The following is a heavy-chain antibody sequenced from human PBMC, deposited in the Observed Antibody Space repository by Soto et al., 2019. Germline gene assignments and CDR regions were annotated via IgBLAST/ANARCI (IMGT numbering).Heavy chain of an antibody. V-gene: IGHV4-4*07. J-gene: IGHJ5*02. CDR1: CGSIIKFY. CDR3: VRDGSKSLRDWFDP. CDR2: VYATGTT. Sequence: PSETLSLTCNVSCGSIIKFYWAWIRKTAGNGLEWMGRVYATGTTDYNPSLRSRVAMSVDISKKTFSLRLRSVTGADSGVYYCVRDGSKSLRDWFDPWGQGILVTVSS.